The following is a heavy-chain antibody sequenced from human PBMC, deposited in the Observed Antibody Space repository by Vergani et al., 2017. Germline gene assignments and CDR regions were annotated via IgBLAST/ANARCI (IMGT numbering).Heavy chain of an antibody. CDR3: ARDSARGGYDY. D-gene: IGHD3-10*01. CDR1: GFTVSSNY. J-gene: IGHJ4*02. Sequence: EVQLVEPGGGLIQPGGSLRLSCAASGFTVSSNYMSWVRQAPGKGLEWVSVSYSGGSTYYADSGKGRFTISRDNSKNTLYLQMNSLRAEDTAVYYCARDSARGGYDYWGQGTLVTVSS. V-gene: IGHV3-53*01. CDR2: SYSGGST.